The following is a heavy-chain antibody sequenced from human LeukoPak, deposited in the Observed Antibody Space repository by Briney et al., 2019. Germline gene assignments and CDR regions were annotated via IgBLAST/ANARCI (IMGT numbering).Heavy chain of an antibody. Sequence: PGGSLRLSCAASGFTFSSYGMHWVRQAPVKGLEWVAVISYDGSNKCYADSVKGRFTISRDNSKNTLYLQMNSLRAEDTAVYYCAKDHGSGSYYYYYYYDGMDVWGQGTTVTVSS. CDR1: GFTFSSYG. D-gene: IGHD3-10*01. CDR2: ISYDGSNK. V-gene: IGHV3-30*18. J-gene: IGHJ6*02. CDR3: AKDHGSGSYYYYYYYDGMDV.